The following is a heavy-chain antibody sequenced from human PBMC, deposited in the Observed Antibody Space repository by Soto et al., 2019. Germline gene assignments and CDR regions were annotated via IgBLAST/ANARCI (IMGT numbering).Heavy chain of an antibody. CDR3: ARNRYDGYDFDY. CDR1: SGSITSSRW. V-gene: IGHV4-4*02. Sequence: QVQLQESGPGLVKPSETLSLTCTVSSGSITSSRWWSWVRQSPGKGLEWIGEVAENGYNHCVPLLKSRXXXXXXXXXXXXXXXXXXXXXXXXXXXXCARNRYDGYDFDYWGQGALVTVSS. J-gene: IGHJ4*02. D-gene: IGHD5-12*01. CDR2: VAENGYN.